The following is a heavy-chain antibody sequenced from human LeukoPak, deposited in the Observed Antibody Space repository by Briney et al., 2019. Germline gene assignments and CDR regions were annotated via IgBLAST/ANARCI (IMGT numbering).Heavy chain of an antibody. Sequence: GGSLRLSCAASGFTFSSYWMHWVRQAPGKGLVWVSRINSDGSSTSYADSVKGRFTISRDNSKNTLYLQMNSLRAEDTAVYYCAKEARNYGYVYWGQGTLVTVSS. CDR1: GFTFSSYW. CDR2: INSDGSST. J-gene: IGHJ4*02. V-gene: IGHV3-74*01. D-gene: IGHD5-18*01. CDR3: AKEARNYGYVY.